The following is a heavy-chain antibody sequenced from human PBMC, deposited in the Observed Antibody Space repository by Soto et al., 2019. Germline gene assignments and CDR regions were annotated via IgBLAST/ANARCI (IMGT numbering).Heavy chain of an antibody. Sequence: ASVKVSCKASGYTFTGYYMHWVRQAPGQGLEWMGWINPNSGGTNYAQKFQGRVTMTRDTSISTAYMELSRLRSDDTAVYYCAIXSIEVYYYDSSGSWFDPWGQGTLVTVSS. CDR1: GYTFTGYY. D-gene: IGHD3-22*01. CDR2: INPNSGGT. CDR3: AIXSIEVYYYDSSGSWFDP. J-gene: IGHJ5*02. V-gene: IGHV1-2*02.